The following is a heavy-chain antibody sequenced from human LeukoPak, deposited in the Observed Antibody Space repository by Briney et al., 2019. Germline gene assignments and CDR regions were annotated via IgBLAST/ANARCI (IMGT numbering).Heavy chain of an antibody. Sequence: EASVKVSCKASGYSFNDYYLHWVRQAPGQGLEWMAWIKPDSGVTNYAQRFQGWVTMTRDTSISTAYMELRRLTSDDTAVYYCARMGDSGSYGFDIWGQGTMVTVPS. CDR3: ARMGDSGSYGFDI. V-gene: IGHV1-2*04. CDR2: IKPDSGVT. CDR1: GYSFNDYY. J-gene: IGHJ3*02. D-gene: IGHD3-10*01.